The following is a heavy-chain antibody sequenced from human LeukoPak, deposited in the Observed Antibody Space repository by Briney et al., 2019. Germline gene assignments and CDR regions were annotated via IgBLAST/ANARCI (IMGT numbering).Heavy chain of an antibody. Sequence: ASVKVSCKASGYTFTGYYMHWLRQAPGQGLEWMGWINPNSGGTNYAQKFQGRVTMTRDTSISTACMELSRLRSDDTAVYYCASLDKGNDVVFDYWGQGTLVTVSS. D-gene: IGHD1-1*01. CDR1: GYTFTGYY. CDR2: INPNSGGT. V-gene: IGHV1-2*02. J-gene: IGHJ4*02. CDR3: ASLDKGNDVVFDY.